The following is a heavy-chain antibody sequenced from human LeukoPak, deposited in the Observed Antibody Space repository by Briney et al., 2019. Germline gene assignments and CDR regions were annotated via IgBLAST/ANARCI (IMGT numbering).Heavy chain of an antibody. J-gene: IGHJ5*02. CDR1: GFTFSSYA. Sequence: GGSLRLSCAASGFTFSSYAMSWVRQAPEKGLEWVSAISGSGVSTYYADSVKGRFTISRDNAKKSVYLQMNSLRAEDTAVYYCATTGLLGDIPWGQGTLVTVSS. CDR3: ATTGLLGDIP. D-gene: IGHD2-21*01. CDR2: ISGSGVST. V-gene: IGHV3-23*01.